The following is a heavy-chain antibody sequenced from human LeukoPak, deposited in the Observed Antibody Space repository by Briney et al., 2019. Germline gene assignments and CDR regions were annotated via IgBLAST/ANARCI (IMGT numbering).Heavy chain of an antibody. CDR2: ISSSSTV. CDR1: GFTFSSYS. J-gene: IGHJ4*02. D-gene: IGHD4-17*01. CDR3: ARGWGYGDYEGDY. Sequence: PGGSLRLSCAASGFTFSSYSMNWVRQAPGKGLEWVSYISSSSTVYYADSVKGRFTISRDNAKNSLYLQMNSLRAEDTAVYYCARGWGYGDYEGDYWGQGTLVTVSS. V-gene: IGHV3-48*01.